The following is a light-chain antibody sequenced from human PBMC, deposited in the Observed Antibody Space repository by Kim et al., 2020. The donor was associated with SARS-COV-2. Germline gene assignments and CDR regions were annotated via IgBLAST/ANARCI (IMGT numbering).Light chain of an antibody. CDR2: EAF. Sequence: LSPGERAPLSCRASQSVGSSLLAWYQQKPGQAPRLLSYEAFKRVAGIPDRFSGSGSGTDFTLTISRPEPEDFAMYYCQQYGSTPYTFGQGTKLEI. CDR1: QSVGSSL. J-gene: IGKJ2*01. V-gene: IGKV3-20*01. CDR3: QQYGSTPYT.